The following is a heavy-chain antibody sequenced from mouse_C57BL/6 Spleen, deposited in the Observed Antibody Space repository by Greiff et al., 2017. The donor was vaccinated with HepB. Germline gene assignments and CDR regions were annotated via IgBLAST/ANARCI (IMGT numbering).Heavy chain of an antibody. CDR3: TTPRFTTGSSYNY. CDR2: IDPEDGDT. J-gene: IGHJ2*01. CDR1: GFNIKDYY. V-gene: IGHV14-1*01. D-gene: IGHD1-1*01. Sequence: EVQLQQSGAELVRPGASVKLSCTASGFNIKDYYMHWVKQRPEQGLAWIGRIDPEDGDTEYAPKFQGKATMTADTSSNTAYLQLSSLTSEDTAVYYCTTPRFTTGSSYNYWGQGTTLTVSS.